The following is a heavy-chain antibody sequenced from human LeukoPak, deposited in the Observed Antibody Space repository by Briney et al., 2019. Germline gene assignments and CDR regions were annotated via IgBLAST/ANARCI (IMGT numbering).Heavy chain of an antibody. J-gene: IGHJ6*02. Sequence: ASVKVSCKASGYTFTSYGISWVRQAPGQGLEWMGWISAYNGNTNYAQKLQGRVTMTTDTSTSTAYMELRSLRSDDTAVYYCARSYASSGYYYYYYGMDVWGQGTTVTVSS. CDR1: GYTFTSYG. D-gene: IGHD3-22*01. V-gene: IGHV1-18*01. CDR3: ARSYASSGYYYYYYGMDV. CDR2: ISAYNGNT.